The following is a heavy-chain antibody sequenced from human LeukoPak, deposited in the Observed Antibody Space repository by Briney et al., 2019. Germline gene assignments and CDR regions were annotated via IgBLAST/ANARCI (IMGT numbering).Heavy chain of an antibody. J-gene: IGHJ1*01. D-gene: IGHD6-19*01. CDR3: ARDWIAVAVAEYFQH. CDR1: GYTFTSYD. V-gene: IGHV1-8*01. CDR2: MNPNSANT. Sequence: ASVKVSCKASGYTFTSYDINWVRQATGQGLEWMGWMNPNSANTGYAQKLQGRVTMTTDTSTSTAYMELRSLRSDDTAVYYCARDWIAVAVAEYFQHWGQGTLVTVSS.